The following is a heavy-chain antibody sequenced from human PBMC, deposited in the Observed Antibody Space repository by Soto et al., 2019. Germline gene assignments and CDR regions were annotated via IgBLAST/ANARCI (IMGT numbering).Heavy chain of an antibody. Sequence: QVQLQESGPGLVKPSQTLSLTCTVSGGSISSGDYYWSWIRQPPGKGLEWIGYIYYSGSTSYNPSLKSRVTISVDTSKNQFSLKLSSVTAADTAVYYCARVFAVRGAHYDYWGQGTLVTVSS. J-gene: IGHJ4*02. CDR2: IYYSGST. CDR1: GGSISSGDYY. D-gene: IGHD3-10*01. CDR3: ARVFAVRGAHYDY. V-gene: IGHV4-30-4*01.